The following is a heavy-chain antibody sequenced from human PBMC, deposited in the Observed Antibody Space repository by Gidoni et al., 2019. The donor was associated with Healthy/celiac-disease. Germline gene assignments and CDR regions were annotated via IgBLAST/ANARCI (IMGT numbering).Heavy chain of an antibody. V-gene: IGHV1-18*01. Sequence: QVQLVQSGAEVKKPGASVKVSCKASGYTFTSYGISGVRQAPGQGLEWMGWISAYNGNTNYAQKLQGRVTMTTDTSTSTAYMELRSLRSDDTAVYYCARDREYDFWSGYSGYYYYYGMDVWGQGTTVTVSS. D-gene: IGHD3-3*01. J-gene: IGHJ6*02. CDR3: ARDREYDFWSGYSGYYYYYGMDV. CDR1: GYTFTSYG. CDR2: ISAYNGNT.